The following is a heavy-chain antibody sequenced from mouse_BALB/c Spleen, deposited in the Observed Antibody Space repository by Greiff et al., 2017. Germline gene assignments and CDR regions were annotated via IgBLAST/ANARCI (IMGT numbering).Heavy chain of an antibody. CDR3: TGNYWLAY. Sequence: EVKVEESGAGLVPPGGSMKLSCVASGFTFSNYWMHWVRQSPEKGLEWVAEIRWTSNNYATHSAESVKGRFTISRDDSKSSVYLQMNNLRAEDTGIYYCTGNYWLAYWGQGTLVTVSA. CDR1: GFTFSNYW. J-gene: IGHJ3*01. D-gene: IGHD2-1*01. V-gene: IGHV6-6*02. CDR2: IRWTSNNYAT.